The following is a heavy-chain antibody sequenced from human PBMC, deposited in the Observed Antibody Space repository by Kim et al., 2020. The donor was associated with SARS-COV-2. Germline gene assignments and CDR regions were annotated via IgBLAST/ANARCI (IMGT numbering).Heavy chain of an antibody. J-gene: IGHJ4*02. CDR2: ISGSGGST. D-gene: IGHD6-19*01. Sequence: GGSLRLSCAASGFTFSSYAMSWVRQAPGKGLEWVSAISGSGGSTYYADSVKGRFTISRDNSKNTLYLQMNSRRAEDTAVYYCAKDTTAGVAVAGTIGYWGQGALHTFSS. CDR1: GFTFSSYA. V-gene: IGHV3-23*01. CDR3: AKDTTAGVAVAGTIGY.